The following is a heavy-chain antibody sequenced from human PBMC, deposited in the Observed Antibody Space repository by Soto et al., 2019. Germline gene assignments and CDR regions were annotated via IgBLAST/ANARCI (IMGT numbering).Heavy chain of an antibody. V-gene: IGHV3-30-3*01. CDR1: GFTFSSYA. Sequence: GGSLRLSCAASGFTFSSYAMHWVRQAPGKGLEWVAVISYDGSNKYYADSVKGRFTISRDNSKNTLYLQMNSLRAEDTAVYYCARDLIAVAGIDYWGQGTLVTVSS. D-gene: IGHD6-19*01. CDR3: ARDLIAVAGIDY. J-gene: IGHJ4*02. CDR2: ISYDGSNK.